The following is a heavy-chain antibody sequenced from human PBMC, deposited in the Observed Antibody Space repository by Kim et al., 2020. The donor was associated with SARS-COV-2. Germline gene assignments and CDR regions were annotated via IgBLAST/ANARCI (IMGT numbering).Heavy chain of an antibody. CDR2: IWYDGSNK. J-gene: IGHJ6*02. V-gene: IGHV3-33*01. CDR1: GFTFSSYD. Sequence: GGSLRLSCAASGFTFSSYDMHWVRQAPGKGLEWVAVIWYDGSNKYYADSVKGRFTISRDNSKNTLYLQMNSLRAEDTAVYYCARELGYCSSTSCSYYYYGMDVWGQGTTVTVSS. D-gene: IGHD2-2*01. CDR3: ARELGYCSSTSCSYYYYGMDV.